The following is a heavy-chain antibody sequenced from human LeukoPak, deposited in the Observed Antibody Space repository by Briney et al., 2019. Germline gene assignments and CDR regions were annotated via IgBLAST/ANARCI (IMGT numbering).Heavy chain of an antibody. CDR3: AMLNVVPAATNFDY. CDR2: INHSGST. V-gene: IGHV4-34*01. CDR1: GWSFSGYY. D-gene: IGHD2-2*01. J-gene: IGHJ4*02. Sequence: SETLSLTCAVYGWSFSGYYWSWIRQPPGKGLEWIGEINHSGSTNYNPSLKSRVTISVDTSKNQFSLKLSSVTAADTAVYYCAMLNVVPAATNFDYWGQGTLVTVSS.